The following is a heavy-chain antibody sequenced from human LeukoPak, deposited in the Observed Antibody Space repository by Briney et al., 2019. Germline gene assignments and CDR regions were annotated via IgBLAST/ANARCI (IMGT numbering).Heavy chain of an antibody. CDR1: GYTFTSYG. D-gene: IGHD3-10*01. Sequence: ASVKVSCKASGYTFTSYGISWVRQAPGQGLEWMGWISAYNGNTNYAQKLQGRVTMTTDTSTSTAYMELRSLRSDDTAVYYCARASDLWFGELSHAEYFQHWGQDTLVTVSS. V-gene: IGHV1-18*04. J-gene: IGHJ1*01. CDR3: ARASDLWFGELSHAEYFQH. CDR2: ISAYNGNT.